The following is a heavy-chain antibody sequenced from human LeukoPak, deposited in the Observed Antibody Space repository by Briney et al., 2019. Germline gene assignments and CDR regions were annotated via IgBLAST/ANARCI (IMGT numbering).Heavy chain of an antibody. D-gene: IGHD5-18*01. J-gene: IGHJ4*02. CDR1: GGSFSGYY. CDR2: INHSGST. Sequence: SETLSLTCAVYGGSFSGYYWSWIRQPPGKGLEWIGEINHSGSTNYNPSLKSRVTMSVDTSKNQFSLKLSSVTAADTAVYYCARGKVDTAMVDFDYWGQGTLVTVSA. CDR3: ARGKVDTAMVDFDY. V-gene: IGHV4-34*01.